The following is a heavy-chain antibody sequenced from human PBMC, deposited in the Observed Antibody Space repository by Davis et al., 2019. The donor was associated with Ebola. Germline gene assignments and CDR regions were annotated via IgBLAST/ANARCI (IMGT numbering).Heavy chain of an antibody. CDR2: INPNSGGT. J-gene: IGHJ4*02. CDR3: ARGSGFWSGYFMAYFDF. D-gene: IGHD3-3*01. Sequence: ASVMVSCKASGYTFTAYYIHWVRQAAGNGLERMGWINPNSGGTNYAQKFQGRVTMTRDTSISTVYMELSRLRSDDTAVYYCARGSGFWSGYFMAYFDFWGQGALVTVSS. CDR1: GYTFTAYY. V-gene: IGHV1-2*02.